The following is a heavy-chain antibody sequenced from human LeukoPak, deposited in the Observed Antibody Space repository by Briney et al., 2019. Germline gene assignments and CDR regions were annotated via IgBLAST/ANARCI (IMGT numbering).Heavy chain of an antibody. CDR2: IKEDGGQK. CDR3: ARDKTVGPTLFDF. V-gene: IGHV3-7*01. J-gene: IGHJ3*01. Sequence: GGSLRLSCAASGLTFSRSWMHWVRQTPGKGLEWVAGIKEDGGQKDYVASVRGRFTISRDNAKNSLFLQMNSLRAEDTALYYCARDKTVGPTLFDFWGHGTMVTVS. D-gene: IGHD1-26*01. CDR1: GLTFSRSW.